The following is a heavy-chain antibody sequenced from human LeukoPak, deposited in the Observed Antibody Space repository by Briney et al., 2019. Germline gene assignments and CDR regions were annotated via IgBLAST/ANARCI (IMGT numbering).Heavy chain of an antibody. CDR3: AKANWVSNADAVW. D-gene: IGHD1-1*01. V-gene: IGHV3-23*01. CDR2: IRGGGET. CDR1: GFSFTQYA. J-gene: IGHJ4*02. Sequence: GGSLRLSCAASGFSFTQYAMSWVRQAPARGPEWVSIRGGGETFYAEPVKGRFTLSRDDSRNTVYLQLNNLRVEDTAIYYCAKANWVSNADAVWWGQGIQVTVSS.